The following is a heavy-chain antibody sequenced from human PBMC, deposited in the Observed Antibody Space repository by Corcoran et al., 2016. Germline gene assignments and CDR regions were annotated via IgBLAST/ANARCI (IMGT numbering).Heavy chain of an antibody. CDR2: IYYSGST. D-gene: IGHD5-12*01. J-gene: IGHJ4*02. V-gene: IGHV4-39*07. CDR1: GGSISSSSYY. CDR3: AREGGYSGYDSGVYFDY. Sequence: QLQLQESGPGLVKPSETLSLTCPVSGGSISSSSYYWGWIRQPPGKGLEWIGSIYYSGSTYYNPSLKSRVTISVDTSKNQFSLKLSSVTAADTAVCYCAREGGYSGYDSGVYFDYWGQGTLVTVSS.